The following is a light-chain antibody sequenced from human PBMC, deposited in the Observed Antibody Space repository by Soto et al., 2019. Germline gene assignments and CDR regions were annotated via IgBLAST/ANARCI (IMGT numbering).Light chain of an antibody. CDR2: GAS. V-gene: IGKV3-20*01. CDR3: QQYCSCPRT. Sequence: EIVLTQSPGTLSLSPGERATLSCRASQSVSRSYLAWYQQQPGQASRLLIYGASSRAPGIAARFSGRGCGTDLTLTISRLVPEDFAVYYCQQYCSCPRTFGQGTKVEIK. CDR1: QSVSRSY. J-gene: IGKJ1*01.